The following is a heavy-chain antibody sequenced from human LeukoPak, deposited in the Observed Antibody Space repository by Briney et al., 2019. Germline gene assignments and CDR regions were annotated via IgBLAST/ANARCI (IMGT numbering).Heavy chain of an antibody. CDR1: GYSFTSYW. CDR2: IYPGDSDT. D-gene: IGHD3-9*01. J-gene: IGHJ4*02. CDR3: ARGTGQDFDWLLSTPPTFDY. Sequence: GESLKISCKGSGYSFTSYWIAWVRQMPGKGLEWMGIIYPGDSDTRYSPSFQGQVTISADKSISTAYLQWSSLKASDTAMFYCARGTGQDFDWLLSTPPTFDYWGQGTLVTVSS. V-gene: IGHV5-51*01.